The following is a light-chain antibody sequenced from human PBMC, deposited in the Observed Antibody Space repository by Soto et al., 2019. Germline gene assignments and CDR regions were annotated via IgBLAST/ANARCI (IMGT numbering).Light chain of an antibody. CDR3: MQSTHWPPYT. V-gene: IGKV2-30*01. J-gene: IGKJ2*01. CDR1: QSLAYIDGNTY. CDR2: YVS. Sequence: EVVMTQSPLSLPVTLGQPASISCRSSQSLAYIDGNTYLTWFHQRPGQSPGRLIYYVSNRDSGVPARFSGSGSGTDFTLKISRVEAEDAGIYYCMQSTHWPPYTFGQGTKLEIK.